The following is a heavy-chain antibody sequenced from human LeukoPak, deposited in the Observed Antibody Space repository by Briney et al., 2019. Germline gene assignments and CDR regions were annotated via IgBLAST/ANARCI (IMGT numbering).Heavy chain of an antibody. J-gene: IGHJ4*02. CDR1: GYTFTDYY. Sequence: ASVKVSCKASGYTFTDYYMHWVRQAPGQGLEWMGWINPNSGGTNYAQKFQGRVTMTRDTSISTVYMEMSRLRSDDTAVYYCARESVPAVAARRGLNYWGQGTLVAVSS. CDR3: ARESVPAVAARRGLNY. CDR2: INPNSGGT. V-gene: IGHV1-2*02. D-gene: IGHD6-6*01.